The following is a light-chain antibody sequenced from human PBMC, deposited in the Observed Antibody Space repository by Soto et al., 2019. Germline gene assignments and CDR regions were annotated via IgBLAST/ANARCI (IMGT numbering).Light chain of an antibody. CDR3: SSYPSSSTRYV. Sequence: QSALTQPASVSGSPGQSITISCTGTSSDVGGYNYVSWYQQHPGKAPKLMIYDVSNRPSGVSNRFSGSKSGNTASLTISGLQAEDEADYYCSSYPSSSTRYVFGTGTQLTVL. J-gene: IGLJ1*01. CDR1: SSDVGGYNY. CDR2: DVS. V-gene: IGLV2-14*01.